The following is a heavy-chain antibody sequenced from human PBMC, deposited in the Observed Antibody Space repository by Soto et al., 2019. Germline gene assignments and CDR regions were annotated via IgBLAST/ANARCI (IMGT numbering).Heavy chain of an antibody. CDR3: ARDPDGINDHDY. J-gene: IGHJ4*02. CDR1: GFTFSSYG. V-gene: IGHV3-48*04. D-gene: IGHD1-20*01. Sequence: GGSLRLSCAASGFTFSSYGMNWVRQGPGKGLEWVTHIGITSGAVSYGDSVRGRFTISRDNAKNSLYLQMNSLRVEDTAIYYCARDPDGINDHDYWGQGTLVTVSS. CDR2: IGITSGAV.